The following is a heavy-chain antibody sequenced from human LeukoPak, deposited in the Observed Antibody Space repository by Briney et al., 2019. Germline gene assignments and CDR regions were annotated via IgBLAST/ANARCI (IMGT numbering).Heavy chain of an antibody. D-gene: IGHD3-3*01. V-gene: IGHV3-23*01. CDR2: ISGSGGST. J-gene: IGHJ1*01. CDR1: GFTFSSYA. Sequence: GGSLRLSCAASGFTFSSYAMSWVRQAPGKGLEWVSAISGSGGSTYYADSVKGRFTISRDNSKSTLYLQMNSLRAEDTAVCYCAKVDREGYYDFWSGYRNAEYFQHWGQGTLVTVSS. CDR3: AKVDREGYYDFWSGYRNAEYFQH.